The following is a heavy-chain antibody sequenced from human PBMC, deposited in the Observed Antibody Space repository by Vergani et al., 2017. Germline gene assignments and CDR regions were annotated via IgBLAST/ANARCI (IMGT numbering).Heavy chain of an antibody. CDR1: GGSISSHY. Sequence: QVQLQESGPGLVKPSETLSLTCTVSGGSISSHYWSWIRQPPGKGLEWIGYIYYSGSTNYNPSLKSRVTISVDTSKKQLSLKLSSVTAADTAVYYCARWYSSGWYGSYYYGMDVWGQGTTVTGSS. J-gene: IGHJ6*02. D-gene: IGHD6-19*01. CDR2: IYYSGST. V-gene: IGHV4-59*11. CDR3: ARWYSSGWYGSYYYGMDV.